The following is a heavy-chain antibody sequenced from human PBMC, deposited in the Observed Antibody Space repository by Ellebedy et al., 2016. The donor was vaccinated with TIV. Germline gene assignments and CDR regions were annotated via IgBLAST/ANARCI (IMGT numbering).Heavy chain of an antibody. CDR2: IYVDGTST. V-gene: IGHV3-74*01. CDR3: RGSAYFDY. Sequence: GESLKISCSASGFPFRSYALHWVRQAPGKGLEWVSRIYVDGTSTSYVDSVKGRFTISRDNAKNTLYLQMNSLRVEDTAVYYCRGSAYFDYWGRGTLVTVSS. D-gene: IGHD3-10*01. J-gene: IGHJ4*02. CDR1: GFPFRSYA.